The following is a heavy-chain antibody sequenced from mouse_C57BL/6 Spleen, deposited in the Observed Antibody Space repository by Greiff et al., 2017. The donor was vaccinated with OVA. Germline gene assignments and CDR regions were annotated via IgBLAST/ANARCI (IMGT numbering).Heavy chain of an antibody. J-gene: IGHJ3*01. CDR3: ARDRPNGDVGAD. CDR1: GYSITSGYY. Sequence: EESGPGLVKPSQSLSLTCSVTGYSITSGYYWNWLRQFPGNTLEWMVYISYDGSNNYNPSLKIRISITRDTYKNKFLLKVNAVTTEDTATDYCARDRPNGDVGADWGQGTLVTVAA. CDR2: ISYDGSN. V-gene: IGHV3-6*01. D-gene: IGHD4-1*01.